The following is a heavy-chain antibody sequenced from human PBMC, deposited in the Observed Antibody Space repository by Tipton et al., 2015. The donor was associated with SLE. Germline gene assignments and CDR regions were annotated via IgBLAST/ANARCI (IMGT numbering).Heavy chain of an antibody. J-gene: IGHJ3*02. CDR2: IFPSGST. Sequence: TLSLTCTVSGGSISSYYWSWIRQPPGKGLEWIGYIFPSGSTYYNPSLKSRVTMSVDRSKNQFSLNLNSVTAADTAVYYCARMSSGWSVGAFDIWGQGRMVTVSS. CDR3: ARMSSGWSVGAFDI. CDR1: GGSISSYY. V-gene: IGHV4-4*09. D-gene: IGHD6-13*01.